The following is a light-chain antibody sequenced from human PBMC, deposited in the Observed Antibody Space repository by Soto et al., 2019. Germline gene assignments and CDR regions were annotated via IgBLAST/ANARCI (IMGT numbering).Light chain of an antibody. Sequence: QSVLTQPASVSGSPGQSITISCTGTGSDVGGYKFVSWYQQLPGKAPQLIIYEVSNRPSGVSHRFSGSKSGNTASLTISGLQAADESYYFCSSYVSGATYVFGTGTKVTVL. V-gene: IGLV2-14*01. CDR1: GSDVGGYKF. J-gene: IGLJ1*01. CDR2: EVS. CDR3: SSYVSGATYV.